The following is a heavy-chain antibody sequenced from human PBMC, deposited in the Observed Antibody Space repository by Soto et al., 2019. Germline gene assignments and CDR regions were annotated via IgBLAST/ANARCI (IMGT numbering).Heavy chain of an antibody. J-gene: IGHJ5*02. CDR3: ARAFSGYCSGGSCPNWFDP. V-gene: IGHV1-46*01. CDR1: GYTFTSYY. D-gene: IGHD2-15*01. CDR2: INPSGGST. Sequence: QVQLVQSGAEVKKPGASVKVSCKASGYTFTSYYMHWVRQAPGQGLEWMGIINPSGGSTSYAQKFQGRVTMTRDTSTSTVYMALSSLRSEDTAVYYCARAFSGYCSGGSCPNWFDPWGQGTLVTVSS.